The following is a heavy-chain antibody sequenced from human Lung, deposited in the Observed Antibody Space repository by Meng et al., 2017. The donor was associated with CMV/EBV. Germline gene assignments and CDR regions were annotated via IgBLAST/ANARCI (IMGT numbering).Heavy chain of an antibody. CDR2: IIPIFGTA. Sequence: SVKVSCKASGGTFSSYAISWVRQAPGQGLEWMGGIIPIFGTANYAQKFQGRVTITTDESTSTAYMELSSLRSEDTAVYYCASLSGYYHDFDDWGQGTLVTVSS. V-gene: IGHV1-69*05. D-gene: IGHD3-3*01. CDR3: ASLSGYYHDFDD. J-gene: IGHJ4*02. CDR1: GGTFSSYA.